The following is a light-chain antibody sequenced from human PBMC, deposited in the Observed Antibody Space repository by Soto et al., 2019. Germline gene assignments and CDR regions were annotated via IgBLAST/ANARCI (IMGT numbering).Light chain of an antibody. Sequence: QSVLTQPASVSGSPGQSITISCTGTSSDVGRYNLVSWYQHHPGQAPKLMIYEDSQRPLGVSNRFSGSKSGNTASLTISGLQAEDEADYYCCSYAGSSLFALFGGGTKVTVL. CDR1: SSDVGRYNL. J-gene: IGLJ2*01. CDR3: CSYAGSSLFAL. CDR2: EDS. V-gene: IGLV2-23*02.